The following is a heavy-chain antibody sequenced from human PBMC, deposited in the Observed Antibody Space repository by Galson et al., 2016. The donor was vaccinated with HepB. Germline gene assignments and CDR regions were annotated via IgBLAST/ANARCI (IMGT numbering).Heavy chain of an antibody. J-gene: IGHJ4*02. CDR2: ISSVAGTT. Sequence: SLRLSCAASGFNVSSYALHWVRQAPGKGLEYFSGISSVAGTTYYVDSVRGRFTISRDNSKNTLYGQMNSLRDEDTAVYFCVAGKVRDFILVEYWGQGTLVTVSS. CDR3: VAGKVRDFILVEY. V-gene: IGHV3-64*05. D-gene: IGHD1-14*01. CDR1: GFNVSSYA.